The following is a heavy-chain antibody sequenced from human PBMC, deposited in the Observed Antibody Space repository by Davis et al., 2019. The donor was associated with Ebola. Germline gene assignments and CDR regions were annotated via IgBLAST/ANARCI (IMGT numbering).Heavy chain of an antibody. CDR3: ARGSSGYDYPAVY. J-gene: IGHJ4*02. CDR1: GYTFTSYD. D-gene: IGHD5-12*01. CDR2: ISADNRNT. V-gene: IGHV1-18*01. Sequence: ASVKVSCKASGYTFTSYDINWVRQATGQGLEWMGWISADNRNTNYAQKFQGRVTMTTDTSTTTAYMELKSLTSDDTAVYFCARGSSGYDYPAVYWGQGTLVTVSS.